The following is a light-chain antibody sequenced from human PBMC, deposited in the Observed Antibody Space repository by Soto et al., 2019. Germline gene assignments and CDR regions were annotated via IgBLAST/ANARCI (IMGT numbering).Light chain of an antibody. CDR3: QQYGSSPPIT. J-gene: IGKJ5*01. CDR1: QSVSSY. V-gene: IGKV3-20*01. Sequence: EILLTQSPGTLSLSPGESVTLSCRASQSVSSYLAWYQKKPGQAPRLLIYDASNRATGIPARFSGSGSGTDLTLTISRLENEDFAAYYCQQYGSSPPITFGQGTRLEI. CDR2: DAS.